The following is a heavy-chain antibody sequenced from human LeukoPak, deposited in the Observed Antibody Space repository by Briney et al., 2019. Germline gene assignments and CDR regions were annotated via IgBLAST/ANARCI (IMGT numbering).Heavy chain of an antibody. CDR3: ARGSDCSSTSCYSTNWFDP. CDR2: IIPIFGTA. J-gene: IGHJ5*02. D-gene: IGHD2-2*02. V-gene: IGHV1-69*05. CDR1: GGTFSSYA. Sequence: ASVKVSCKAFGGTFSSYAISWVRQAPGQGLEWMGGIIPIFGTANYAQKFQGRVTITTDESTSTAYMELSSLRSEDTAVYYCARGSDCSSTSCYSTNWFDPWGQGTLVTVSS.